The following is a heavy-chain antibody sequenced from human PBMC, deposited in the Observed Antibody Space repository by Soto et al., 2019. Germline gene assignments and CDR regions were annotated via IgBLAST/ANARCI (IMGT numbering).Heavy chain of an antibody. V-gene: IGHV4-31*03. CDR1: GGSISSGGYY. CDR3: ARGQTYYDFLTGSPA. J-gene: IGHJ4*02. CDR2: IYYSGST. Sequence: SETLSLTCTVSGGSISSGGYYWSWIRQHPGKGLEWIGYIYYSGSTYYNPSLKSRVTISVDTSKNQFSLKLSSVTAADTAVYYSARGQTYYDFLTGSPAGGQGPLVTVPS. D-gene: IGHD3-9*01.